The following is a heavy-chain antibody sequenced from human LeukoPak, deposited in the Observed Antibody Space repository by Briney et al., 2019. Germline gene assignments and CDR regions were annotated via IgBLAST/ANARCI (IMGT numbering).Heavy chain of an antibody. J-gene: IGHJ6*02. CDR1: GYTFTSYD. CDR2: MSPNSGDT. CDR3: ARELHPGPEYGMDV. V-gene: IGHV1-8*01. D-gene: IGHD1-14*01. Sequence: ASVTVSCKASGYTFTSYDINWVRHATGQGLEWMGWMSPNSGDTGYAQKFQGRVTMTTDTSTSTAYMELRSLRSDDTAVYYCARELHPGPEYGMDVWGQGTTVTVSS.